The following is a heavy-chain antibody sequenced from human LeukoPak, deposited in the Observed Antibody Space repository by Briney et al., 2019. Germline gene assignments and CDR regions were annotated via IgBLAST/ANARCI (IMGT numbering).Heavy chain of an antibody. V-gene: IGHV1-69*15. CDR3: ATEGVRKQYYYDRKAFDI. D-gene: IGHD3-22*01. Sequence: SVKVSCKASGGTFSSYAISWVRQAPGQGLEWMGRIIPIFGTANYAQKFQGRVTITPDESTSTAYMELSSLRSEDTAVYYCATEGVRKQYYYDRKAFDIWGQGTMVTVSS. J-gene: IGHJ3*02. CDR2: IIPIFGTA. CDR1: GGTFSSYA.